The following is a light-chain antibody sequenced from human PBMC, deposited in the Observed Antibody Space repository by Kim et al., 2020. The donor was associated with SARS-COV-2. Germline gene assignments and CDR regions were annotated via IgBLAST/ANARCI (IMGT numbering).Light chain of an antibody. Sequence: SPGERATLSGRASQSVSNSLVWYQQKPGQAPRLLIYDASNRATGIPARFSGSGSGTDFTLTISSLESEDFAVYYCQQRSDWPPLTFGGGTKVDIK. V-gene: IGKV3-11*01. CDR1: QSVSNS. J-gene: IGKJ4*01. CDR2: DAS. CDR3: QQRSDWPPLT.